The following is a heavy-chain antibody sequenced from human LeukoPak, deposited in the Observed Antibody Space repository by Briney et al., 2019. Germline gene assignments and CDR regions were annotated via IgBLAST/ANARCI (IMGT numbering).Heavy chain of an antibody. D-gene: IGHD3-16*02. CDR3: ARDEGVIPRFHY. V-gene: IGHV3-21*01. J-gene: IGHJ4*02. Sequence: SVKGRFTISRDNAKNSVYLQMNVLRAEDTAVYYCARDEGVIPRFHYWGQGTLVTVSS.